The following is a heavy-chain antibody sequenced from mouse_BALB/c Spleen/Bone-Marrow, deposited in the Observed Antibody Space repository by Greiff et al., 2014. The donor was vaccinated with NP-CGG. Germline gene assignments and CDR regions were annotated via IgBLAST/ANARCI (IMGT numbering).Heavy chain of an antibody. V-gene: IGHV1-54*01. J-gene: IGHJ4*01. CDR2: INPGSGGT. CDR3: ARCLTGTSAMDY. D-gene: IGHD4-1*01. Sequence: VKLMESGAELVRPGTSVKVSCKASGYAFTNYLIEWVKQRPGQGLVWIGVINPGSGGTNYNEKFKAKATLTADKSSSTAYMQLSSLTSDDSAVYFCARCLTGTSAMDYWGQGTSVTVSS. CDR1: GYAFTNYL.